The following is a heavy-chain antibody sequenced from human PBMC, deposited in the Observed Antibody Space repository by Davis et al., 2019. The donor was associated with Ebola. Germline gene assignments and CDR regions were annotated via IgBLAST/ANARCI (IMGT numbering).Heavy chain of an antibody. CDR2: ISYDGSNK. Sequence: GGSLRLSCAASGFTFSSYAMHWVRQAPGKGLEWVAVISYDGSNKYYADSVKGRFTISRDNAKNSLYLQMNSLRAEDTAVYYCVRGRGYCNGGSCYLDVWGQGTTVTVSS. J-gene: IGHJ6*02. V-gene: IGHV3-30-3*01. CDR1: GFTFSSYA. D-gene: IGHD2-15*01. CDR3: VRGRGYCNGGSCYLDV.